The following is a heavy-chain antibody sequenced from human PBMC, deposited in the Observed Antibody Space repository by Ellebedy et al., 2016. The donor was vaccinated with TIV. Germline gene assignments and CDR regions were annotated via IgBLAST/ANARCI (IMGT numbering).Heavy chain of an antibody. CDR1: DFTFSNAW. J-gene: IGHJ4*02. D-gene: IGHD5-12*01. CDR2: ISYDGSEK. V-gene: IGHV3-30*03. CDR3: ARVYSSYAVDY. Sequence: GGSLRLSCAASDFTFSNAWMNWVRQAPGKGLEWVALISYDGSEKYYADAVKGRFTISRDNSRNTLYLQMNSLRAEDTALYYCARVYSSYAVDYWGRGALVTVSS.